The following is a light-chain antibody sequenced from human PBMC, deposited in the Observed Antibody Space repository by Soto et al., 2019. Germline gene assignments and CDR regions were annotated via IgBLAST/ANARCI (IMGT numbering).Light chain of an antibody. Sequence: EIVLTQSPATLSLSPGERATLSCRASQSVSSYLAWYQQKPGQAPRLPIYDASNRATGIPARFSGSGSGTDFTLTISSLEPEDFAVYYCQQRSNWPRLTFGGGTKVDIK. CDR2: DAS. CDR1: QSVSSY. V-gene: IGKV3-11*01. CDR3: QQRSNWPRLT. J-gene: IGKJ4*01.